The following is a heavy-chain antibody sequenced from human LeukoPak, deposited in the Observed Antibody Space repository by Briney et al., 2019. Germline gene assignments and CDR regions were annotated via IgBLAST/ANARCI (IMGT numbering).Heavy chain of an antibody. Sequence: SETLSLTCTVSGGSISSYYWSWIRQPPGKGLEWIGYIYYSGSTNYNPSLKSRVTISVDTSKNQFSLKLSSVTAADTAVYYCARLGPYYYDSSGYYFPDYWGQGTLVTVSS. V-gene: IGHV4-59*08. D-gene: IGHD3-22*01. J-gene: IGHJ4*02. CDR2: IYYSGST. CDR3: ARLGPYYYDSSGYYFPDY. CDR1: GGSISSYY.